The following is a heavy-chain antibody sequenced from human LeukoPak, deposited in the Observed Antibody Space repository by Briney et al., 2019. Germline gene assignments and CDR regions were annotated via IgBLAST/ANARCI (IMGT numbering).Heavy chain of an antibody. CDR2: IYSGGST. CDR3: ARVLSIAAAGKDY. D-gene: IGHD6-13*01. CDR1: GFTVSSNY. Sequence: PGGSLRLSCAASGFTVSSNYMSWVRQAPGKGLEWVSVIYSGGSTYYADSVKGRFTISRDNSKNTLYLQMNSLRAEDTAVYYCARVLSIAAAGKDYWGQGTLVTVSS. V-gene: IGHV3-53*01. J-gene: IGHJ4*02.